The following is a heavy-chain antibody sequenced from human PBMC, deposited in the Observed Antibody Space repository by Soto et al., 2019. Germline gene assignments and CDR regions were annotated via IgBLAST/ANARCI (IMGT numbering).Heavy chain of an antibody. D-gene: IGHD3-10*01. CDR2: IYYSGST. V-gene: IGHV4-30-4*01. CDR3: ARSHSGY. CDR1: GGSISSGDYY. J-gene: IGHJ4*02. Sequence: SETLSLTCAVSGGSISSGDYYWSWIRQPPGKGLEWIGFIYYSGSTYYNPSLKSRVSISVDTSKNQFSLKLSSVTAADTAVYYCARSHSGYWGQGTLVTVSS.